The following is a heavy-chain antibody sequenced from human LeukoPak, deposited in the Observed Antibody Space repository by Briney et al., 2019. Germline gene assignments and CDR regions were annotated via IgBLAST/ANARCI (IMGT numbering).Heavy chain of an antibody. CDR2: IRYDGSNK. D-gene: IGHD3-22*01. V-gene: IGHV3-30*02. CDR3: AKEPFYDSSGYPSDYYYYMDV. Sequence: PGGSLRLSCAASGFTFSSYGMHWVRQAPGKGLEWVAFIRYDGSNKYYADSVKGRFTISRDNSKNTLYLQMNSLRAEDTAVYCCAKEPFYDSSGYPSDYYYYMDVWGKGTTVTVSS. CDR1: GFTFSSYG. J-gene: IGHJ6*03.